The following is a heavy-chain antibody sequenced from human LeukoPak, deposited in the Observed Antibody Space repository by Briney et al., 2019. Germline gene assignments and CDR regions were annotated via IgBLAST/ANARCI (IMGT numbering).Heavy chain of an antibody. V-gene: IGHV4-59*01. CDR3: ARWYSSSWYYFDY. CDR2: IYYSGST. J-gene: IGHJ4*02. CDR1: GGSISSYY. Sequence: PSETLSLTCTVSGGSISSYYWSWIRQPPGKGLEWIGYIYYSGSTNYNPSLKSRVTISVDTSKNQFSLKLSSVTAADTAVYYCARWYSSSWYYFDYWGRGTLVTVSS. D-gene: IGHD6-13*01.